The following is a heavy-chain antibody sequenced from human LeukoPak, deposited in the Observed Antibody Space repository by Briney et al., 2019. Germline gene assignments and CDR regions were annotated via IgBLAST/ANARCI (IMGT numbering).Heavy chain of an antibody. J-gene: IGHJ4*02. CDR3: AKDRRGYSAYGTFDD. CDR1: GFTFSSFG. CDR2: ISYDGSNK. D-gene: IGHD5-12*01. V-gene: IGHV3-30*18. Sequence: GRSLRLSCAASGFTFSSFGMHWVRQAPGKGLEWVAVISYDGSNKYHADSVKGRFTISRDNSKNTLYLQMNSLRAEDTAVFYCAKDRRGYSAYGTFDDWGQGTLVTVSS.